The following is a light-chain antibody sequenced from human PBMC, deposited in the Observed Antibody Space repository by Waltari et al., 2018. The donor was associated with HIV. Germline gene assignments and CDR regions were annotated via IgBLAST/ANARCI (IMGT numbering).Light chain of an antibody. CDR2: DDA. CDR1: NIGSKT. J-gene: IGLJ3*02. V-gene: IGLV3-21*02. CDR3: QVWDGNSDHQV. Sequence: SYVLTQPPSVSVAPGQTAMITCGGNNIGSKTVQWYQQKPGQAPLLVIYDDADRPSGMPERFSGSNAGNTATLTISRVEAGDEADYFCQVWDGNSDHQVFGGGTKLTVL.